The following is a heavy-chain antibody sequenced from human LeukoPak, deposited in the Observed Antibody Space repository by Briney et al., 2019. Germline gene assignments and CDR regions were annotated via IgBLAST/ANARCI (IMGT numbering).Heavy chain of an antibody. CDR2: INPNSGGT. Sequence: ASVKVSCKASGYTFTNYGISWVRQAPGQGLEWMGWINPNSGGTNYAQKFQGRVTMTRDTSISTAYMELSRLRSDDTAVYYCARGGDSSSWFTSPDYWGQGTLVTVSS. D-gene: IGHD6-13*01. J-gene: IGHJ4*02. V-gene: IGHV1-2*02. CDR3: ARGGDSSSWFTSPDY. CDR1: GYTFTNYG.